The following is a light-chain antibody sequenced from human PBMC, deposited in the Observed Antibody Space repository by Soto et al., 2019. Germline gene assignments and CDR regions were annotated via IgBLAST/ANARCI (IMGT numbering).Light chain of an antibody. CDR1: SSDVGGYKY. V-gene: IGLV2-14*01. J-gene: IGLJ3*02. CDR2: EVI. CDR3: SSYTSSSTLV. Sequence: QSALTQPASVSGSPGQSITISCTGTSSDVGGYKYVSWYQQHPGKAPKLMIYEVINRPSGVSNRFSGSKFGNTASLTISGLQAEDEADYCCSSYTSSSTLVFGGGTKLTVL.